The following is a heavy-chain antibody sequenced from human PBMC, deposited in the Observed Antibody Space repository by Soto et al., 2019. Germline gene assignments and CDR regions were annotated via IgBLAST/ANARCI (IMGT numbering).Heavy chain of an antibody. Sequence: QVQLQESGPGLVKPSGTLSLTCAVSGVSISSSQWWSWVRQPPGKGLECIGEIYHNERTNYNPSLKSRLTMSLDRSTNQVSLKLSSVTAADTATYYCGRTKDYFYGVDVWGQGTTVTVSS. CDR3: GRTKDYFYGVDV. J-gene: IGHJ6*02. V-gene: IGHV4-4*02. CDR2: IYHNERT. CDR1: GVSISSSQW.